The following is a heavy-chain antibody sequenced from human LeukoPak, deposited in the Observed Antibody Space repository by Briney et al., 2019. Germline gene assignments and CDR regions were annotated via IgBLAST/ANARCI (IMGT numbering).Heavy chain of an antibody. CDR1: GFTFSSYA. V-gene: IGHV3-23*01. CDR2: ISGSGGST. J-gene: IGHJ4*02. Sequence: GGSLRLSCAASGFTFSSYAMSWVRQAPGKGLEWVSAISGSGGSTYYADSVKGRFTISRDNSKNTPYLQMNSLRAEDTAVYYCAKDYRRGSYPRGDFDYWGQGTLVTVSS. D-gene: IGHD1-26*01. CDR3: AKDYRRGSYPRGDFDY.